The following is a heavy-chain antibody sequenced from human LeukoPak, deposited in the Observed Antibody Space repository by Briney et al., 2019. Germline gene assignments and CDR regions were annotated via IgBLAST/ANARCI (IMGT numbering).Heavy chain of an antibody. Sequence: GGSLRLSCAAPGFTFIAYGMTWVRQAPGKGLEWLANIKEDGSEKYYVDSVKGRFTISRDNAENSLYLQMNSLRVEDTAVYYCARDKRRDFSSLTGYNDAYDHWGQGTLVGVSS. J-gene: IGHJ4*02. V-gene: IGHV3-7*01. CDR1: GFTFIAYG. CDR3: ARDKRRDFSSLTGYNDAYDH. CDR2: IKEDGSEK. D-gene: IGHD3-9*01.